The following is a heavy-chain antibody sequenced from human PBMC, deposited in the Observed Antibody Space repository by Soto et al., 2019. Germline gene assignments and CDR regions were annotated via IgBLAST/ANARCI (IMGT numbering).Heavy chain of an antibody. CDR3: TRVGNDFWSGYYYGMDV. D-gene: IGHD3-3*01. CDR1: GFTFGDYA. Sequence: SGGSLRLSCTASGFTFGDYAMSWVRQAPGKGLEWVGFIRSKAYGGTTEYAASVKGRFTISRDDSKSIAYLQMNSLKTEDTAVYYCTRVGNDFWSGYYYGMDVWGQGTTVTVSS. V-gene: IGHV3-49*04. J-gene: IGHJ6*02. CDR2: IRSKAYGGTT.